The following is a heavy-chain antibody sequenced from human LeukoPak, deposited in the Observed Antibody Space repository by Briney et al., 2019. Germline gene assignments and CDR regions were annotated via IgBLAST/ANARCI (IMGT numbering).Heavy chain of an antibody. CDR2: ISGSGGST. CDR3: AKDLLRFYDYVWGSYVADYYYGMDV. J-gene: IGHJ6*02. Sequence: TGGSLRLSCAASGFTFSSYAMSWVRQAPGKGLEWVSAISGSGGSTYYADSVKGRFTISRDNSKNTLYLQMNSLRAEDTAVYYCAKDLLRFYDYVWGSYVADYYYGMDVWGQGTTVTVSS. D-gene: IGHD3-16*01. CDR1: GFTFSSYA. V-gene: IGHV3-23*01.